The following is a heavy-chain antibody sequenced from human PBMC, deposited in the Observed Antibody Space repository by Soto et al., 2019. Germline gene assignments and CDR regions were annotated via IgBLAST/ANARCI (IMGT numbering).Heavy chain of an antibody. CDR1: GGTFSSYT. CDR3: ARAMDTAMVLYYFDY. J-gene: IGHJ4*02. V-gene: IGHV1-69*02. CDR2: IIPILGIA. D-gene: IGHD5-18*01. Sequence: ASVKVSCKASGGTFSSYTISWVRQAPGQGLEWMGRIIPILGIANYAQKFQGRVTITADKSTSTAYMELSSLRSEDTAVYYFARAMDTAMVLYYFDYWGQGTLVTVSS.